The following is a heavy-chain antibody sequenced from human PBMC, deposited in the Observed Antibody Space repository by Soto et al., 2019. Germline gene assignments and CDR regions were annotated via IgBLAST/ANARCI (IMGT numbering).Heavy chain of an antibody. CDR1: GDSISSGGYS. D-gene: IGHD3-22*01. V-gene: IGHV4-30-2*01. CDR3: ARAHYGPSGYYFDS. CDR2: IYHTGST. Sequence: QVQLQESGSGLVKPSQTLSLTCTVSGDSISSGGYSWSWIRQPPQKGLEWIGYIYHTGSTSYSPSLKSRVTISVDKSKNQFSLSLNSVTAADTAIYYCARAHYGPSGYYFDSCGQGTLFTVSS. J-gene: IGHJ4*02.